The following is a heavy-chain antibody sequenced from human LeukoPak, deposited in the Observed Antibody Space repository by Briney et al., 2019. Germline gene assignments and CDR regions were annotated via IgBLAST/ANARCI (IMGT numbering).Heavy chain of an antibody. CDR3: ARGNGGYDILTGKHYSYMDV. CDR2: IYYSGST. CDR1: GGSISSYY. Sequence: PSETLSLTCTVSGGSISSYYWSWIRQPPGKGLEWIGYIYYSGSTNYNPSLKSRVTISVDTSKNQFSLKLSSVTAADTAVYYCARGNGGYDILTGKHYSYMDVWGKGTTVTVSS. D-gene: IGHD3-9*01. J-gene: IGHJ6*03. V-gene: IGHV4-59*01.